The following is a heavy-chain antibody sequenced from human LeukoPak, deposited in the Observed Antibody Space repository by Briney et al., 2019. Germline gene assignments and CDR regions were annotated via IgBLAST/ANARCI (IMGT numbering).Heavy chain of an antibody. D-gene: IGHD3-3*01. V-gene: IGHV4-34*01. Sequence: TSETLSLTCAVYGGSFSGYYWSWIRQPPGKGLEWIGEINHSGSTNYNPSLKSRVTISVDTSKNQFSLELSSVTAADTAVYYCARGRSITIFGVVIIKDNWFDPWGQGTLVTVSS. CDR1: GGSFSGYY. CDR3: ARGRSITIFGVVIIKDNWFDP. J-gene: IGHJ5*02. CDR2: INHSGST.